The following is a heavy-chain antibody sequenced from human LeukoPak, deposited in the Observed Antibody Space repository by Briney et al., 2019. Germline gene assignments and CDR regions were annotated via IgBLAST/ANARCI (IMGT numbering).Heavy chain of an antibody. D-gene: IGHD2-2*02. CDR1: GGSISSGGYY. CDR2: ISGSGGST. J-gene: IGHJ4*02. Sequence: ETLSLTCTVSGGSISSGGYYWSWVRQAPGKGLEWVSAISGSGGSTYYADSVKGRFTISRDNSKNTLYLQMNSLRAEDTAVYYCAKEIPPGYFDYWGQGTLVTVSS. V-gene: IGHV3-23*01. CDR3: AKEIPPGYFDY.